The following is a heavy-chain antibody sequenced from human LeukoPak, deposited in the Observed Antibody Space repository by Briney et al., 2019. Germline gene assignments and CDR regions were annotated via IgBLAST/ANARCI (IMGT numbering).Heavy chain of an antibody. D-gene: IGHD3-22*01. CDR1: GFTVSSKY. CDR2: IYSGGST. J-gene: IGHJ4*02. CDR3: ASASGDYESSGYPFDH. V-gene: IGHV3-66*01. Sequence: GGSLRLSCAASGFTVSSKYMSWVRQAPGKGLEWVSVIYSGGSTNYADSVKGRVTISRDNSKNTLYLQMNNLRAEDTAIYYCASASGDYESSGYPFDHWGQGTLVTVSS.